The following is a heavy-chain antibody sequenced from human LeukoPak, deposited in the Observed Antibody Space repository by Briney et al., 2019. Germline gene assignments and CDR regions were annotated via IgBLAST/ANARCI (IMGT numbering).Heavy chain of an antibody. V-gene: IGHV3-74*01. CDR3: ATGQGHGMDV. CDR2: INSDGSST. J-gene: IGHJ6*02. D-gene: IGHD1-14*01. CDR1: GFTISSYW. Sequence: GGSLTLSCAASGFTISSYWMHWVRQAPGRGLVWVSRINSDGSSTSYADSVKGRFTISRDNAKNTLYLQMNSLRAEDTAVYYCATGQGHGMDVWGQGTTVTVSS.